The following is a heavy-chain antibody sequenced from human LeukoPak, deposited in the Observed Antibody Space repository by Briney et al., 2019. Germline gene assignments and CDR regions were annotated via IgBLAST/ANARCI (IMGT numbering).Heavy chain of an antibody. Sequence: GGSLRLSCAASGFTVSSNYMSWVRQAPGKGLEWVSVIYSGGSTYYADSVKGRFTISRDNSKNTLYLQMNSLRAEDTAVYYCARGYCSGGSCYPDAFDIWGQGTMVTVSS. V-gene: IGHV3-53*01. D-gene: IGHD2-15*01. J-gene: IGHJ3*02. CDR2: IYSGGST. CDR3: ARGYCSGGSCYPDAFDI. CDR1: GFTVSSNY.